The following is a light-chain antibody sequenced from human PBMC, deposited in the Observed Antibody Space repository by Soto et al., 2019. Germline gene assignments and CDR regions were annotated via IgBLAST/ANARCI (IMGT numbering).Light chain of an antibody. J-gene: IGKJ1*01. CDR3: QQTYSPPWT. Sequence: DIQMTQSPSSLSASVGDSVTISCRASQSIRIYLNWYQQRPGRAPNLLIYEASTLQSGVPSRFSGSGSGTDFTLTITSLQPEDVATYHCQQTYSPPWTFGQGTKVEI. CDR2: EAS. V-gene: IGKV1-39*01. CDR1: QSIRIY.